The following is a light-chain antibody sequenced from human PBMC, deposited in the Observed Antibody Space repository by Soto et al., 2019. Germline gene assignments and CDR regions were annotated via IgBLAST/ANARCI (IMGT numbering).Light chain of an antibody. V-gene: IGKV1-5*01. CDR1: QSISSW. Sequence: DIQMTQSPSTLSASVGDRVTITCRASQSISSWLAWYQQKPGKAPKLLIYDAYSLESGTPSRFSGRRSGTEFTLTIASVQPEDFATYYCQQSYSTPQMYTFGQGTKLEIK. J-gene: IGKJ2*01. CDR3: QQSYSTPQMYT. CDR2: DAY.